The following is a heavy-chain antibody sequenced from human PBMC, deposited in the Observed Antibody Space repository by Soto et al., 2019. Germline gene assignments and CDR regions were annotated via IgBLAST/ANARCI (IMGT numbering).Heavy chain of an antibody. CDR3: ARDRVYGDYGGVKFDY. CDR1: GYTFTSYG. Sequence: QVQLVQSGAEVKKPGASVKVSCKASGYTFTSYGISWVRQAPGQVLEWMGWISAYNGNTNYAQKLQGRVTMTTDTSTSTAYMELRSLRSDDTAVYYCARDRVYGDYGGVKFDYWGQGTLVTVSS. D-gene: IGHD4-17*01. CDR2: ISAYNGNT. J-gene: IGHJ4*02. V-gene: IGHV1-18*01.